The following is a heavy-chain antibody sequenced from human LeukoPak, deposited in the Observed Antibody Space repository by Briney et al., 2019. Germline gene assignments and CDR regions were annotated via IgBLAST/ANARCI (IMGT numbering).Heavy chain of an antibody. Sequence: SETLSLTCTVSGGSISNFYWSWIRQSPGKGLEWIGYIYYTGSTNYNPSLKSRVTISVDTSKNQFSLKLSSVTAADTAVYYCARDERVITDAFDIWGQGTMVTVS. D-gene: IGHD3-16*02. J-gene: IGHJ3*02. V-gene: IGHV4-59*01. CDR2: IYYTGST. CDR3: ARDERVITDAFDI. CDR1: GGSISNFY.